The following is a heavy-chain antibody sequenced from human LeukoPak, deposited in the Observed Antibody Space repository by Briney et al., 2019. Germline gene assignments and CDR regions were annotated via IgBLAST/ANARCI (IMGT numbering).Heavy chain of an antibody. J-gene: IGHJ4*02. CDR2: IYHSGST. CDR1: GGSISSGGYS. D-gene: IGHD3-22*01. CDR3: ASGTNYYDSSFFFDY. V-gene: IGHV4-30-2*01. Sequence: SETLSLTCAVSGGSISSGGYSWSWIRQPPGKGLEWIGYIYHSGSTYYNPSLKSRVTISVDRSKNQFSLKLSSVTAADTAVYYCASGTNYYDSSFFFDYWGQGTLVTVSS.